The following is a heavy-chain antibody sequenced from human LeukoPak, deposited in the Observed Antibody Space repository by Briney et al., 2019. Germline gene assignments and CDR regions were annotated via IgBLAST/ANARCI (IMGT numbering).Heavy chain of an antibody. V-gene: IGHV3-48*02. CDR2: ISSSSSTI. J-gene: IGHJ1*01. D-gene: IGHD6-19*01. Sequence: GGSLRLSCAASGFTFSSYSMNWVRQAPGKGLEWVSYISSSSSTIYYADSVKGRFTISRDNAKNSLYLQMNSLRDEDTAVYYCARDQAVAVAGRGYFQHWGQGTLVTVSS. CDR1: GFTFSSYS. CDR3: ARDQAVAVAGRGYFQH.